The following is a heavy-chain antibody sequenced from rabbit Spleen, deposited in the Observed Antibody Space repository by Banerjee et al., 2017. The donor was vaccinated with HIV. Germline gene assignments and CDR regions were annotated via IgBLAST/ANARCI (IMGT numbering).Heavy chain of an antibody. CDR1: GISFSTTYY. CDR3: ARSLYWSSGWGDL. J-gene: IGHJ6*01. Sequence: QEQLEESGGGLVKPGGTLTLTCKASGISFSTTYYICWVRQAPGKGLEWIGCGYPDGIGSTAYASWAKGRSTISKTSSTTVTLQVNSLTAADTATYFCARSLYWSSGWGDLWGPGTLVTVS. CDR2: GYPDGIGST. D-gene: IGHD4-1*01. V-gene: IGHV1S45*01.